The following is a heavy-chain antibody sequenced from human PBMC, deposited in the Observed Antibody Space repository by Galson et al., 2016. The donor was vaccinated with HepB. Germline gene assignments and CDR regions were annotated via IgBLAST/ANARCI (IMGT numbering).Heavy chain of an antibody. V-gene: IGHV3-30*03. CDR3: ARPRGTSYYYYGMDV. Sequence: SLRLSCAASGFSLSNYGMHWVRQAPGKGLDWVAVVSDDGTNKYYADSVKGRFTISKDNSKNTLYLQINSLRGEDTAVYYCARPRGTSYYYYGMDVWGQGTTVSVSS. D-gene: IGHD3-16*01. CDR1: GFSLSNYG. CDR2: VSDDGTNK. J-gene: IGHJ6*02.